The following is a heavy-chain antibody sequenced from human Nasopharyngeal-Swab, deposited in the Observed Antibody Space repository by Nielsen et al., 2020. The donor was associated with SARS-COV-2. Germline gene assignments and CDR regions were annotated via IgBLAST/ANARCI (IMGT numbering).Heavy chain of an antibody. J-gene: IGHJ4*02. CDR2: IKQDGSEK. D-gene: IGHD3-22*01. V-gene: IGHV3-7*02. CDR1: GFTFSSYW. CDR3: AKKHDYYDSSGYITGDFDY. Sequence: GGSLRLSCAASGFTFSSYWMSWVRQAPGKGLEWVANIKQDGSEKYYVDSVKGRFTISRDNAKNSLYLQMNSLRAEDTAVYYCAKKHDYYDSSGYITGDFDYWGQGTLVTVSS.